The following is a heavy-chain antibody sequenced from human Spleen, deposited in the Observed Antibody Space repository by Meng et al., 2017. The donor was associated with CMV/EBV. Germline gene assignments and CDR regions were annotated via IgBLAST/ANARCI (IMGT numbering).Heavy chain of an antibody. D-gene: IGHD2-2*01. J-gene: IGHJ6*02. CDR1: GFIFSNYA. CDR2: IHSGGST. Sequence: GESLKISCAASGFIFSNYAVSWVRQALGKGLGWVSVIHSGGSTYYADSVKGRFTISRDNSKNTLYLQMNSLRAEDTAVYYCARPSAADYYYYGMDVWGQGTTVTVSS. CDR3: ARPSAADYYYYGMDV. V-gene: IGHV3-53*01.